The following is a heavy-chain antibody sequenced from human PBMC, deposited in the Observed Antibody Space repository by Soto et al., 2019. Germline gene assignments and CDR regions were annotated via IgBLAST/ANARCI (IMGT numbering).Heavy chain of an antibody. CDR3: AKDIYGAAAGPDYYGMDC. V-gene: IGHV3-9*01. Sequence: LTLYVAPSGVNFEDYAMHWVRHNQGSGLEWVSGISWNSGSIGYADSVKGRFTISRDNAKNSLYLQMNSLRAEDTALYYCAKDIYGAAAGPDYYGMDCWGQGTKVTVSS. CDR2: ISWNSGSI. CDR1: GVNFEDYA. J-gene: IGHJ6*02. D-gene: IGHD6-13*01.